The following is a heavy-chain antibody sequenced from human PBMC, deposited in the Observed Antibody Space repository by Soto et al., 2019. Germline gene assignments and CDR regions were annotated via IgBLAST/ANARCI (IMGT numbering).Heavy chain of an antibody. J-gene: IGHJ4*02. V-gene: IGHV4-59*01. CDR2: IYYSGST. CDR3: ASSGPIWFGELSFDY. CDR1: GGSISSYY. Sequence: SETLSLTCTVSGGSISSYYWSWIRQPPGKGLEWIGYIYYSGSTNYNPSLKSRVTISVDTSKNQFSLKLSSVTAADTAVYYCASSGPIWFGELSFDYWGQGTLVTLSS. D-gene: IGHD3-10*01.